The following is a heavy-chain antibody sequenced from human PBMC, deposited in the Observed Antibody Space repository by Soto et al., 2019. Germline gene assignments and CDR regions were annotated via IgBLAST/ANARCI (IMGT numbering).Heavy chain of an antibody. V-gene: IGHV1-69*06. J-gene: IGHJ5*02. Sequence: GASVKVSCKASGCTFSSYAISWVRQAPGQGLEWMGGIIPIFGTANYAQKFQGRVTITADKSTSTAYMELSSLRSEDTAVYYCASDLRGVLDPWGQGTLVTVSS. CDR1: GCTFSSYA. CDR3: ASDLRGVLDP. D-gene: IGHD3-16*01. CDR2: IIPIFGTA.